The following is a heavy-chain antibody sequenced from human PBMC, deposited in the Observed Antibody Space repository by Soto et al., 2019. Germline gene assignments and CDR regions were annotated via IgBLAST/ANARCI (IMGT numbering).Heavy chain of an antibody. Sequence: QVQLQESGPGLVKPSETLSLTCTVSGGSISSYYWSWIRQPPGKGLEWIGYIYYSGSTNYNPSLNGRVPIAVDTSKTQFSLKLSYVTAADTAVYYCARRYGYSFDYWGQGTLVTVSS. CDR3: ARRYGYSFDY. CDR1: GGSISSYY. CDR2: IYYSGST. J-gene: IGHJ4*02. D-gene: IGHD1-1*01. V-gene: IGHV4-59*08.